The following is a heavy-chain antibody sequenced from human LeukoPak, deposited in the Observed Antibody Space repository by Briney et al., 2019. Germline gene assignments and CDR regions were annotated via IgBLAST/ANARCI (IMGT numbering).Heavy chain of an antibody. V-gene: IGHV4-34*01. CDR2: INHSGST. D-gene: IGHD6-6*01. CDR3: ARIGAARPFVYYFDY. J-gene: IGHJ4*02. Sequence: SETLSLTCAVYGGSFSGYYWSGIRQPPGKGLEWIGEINHSGSTNYNPSLKSRVTISVDTSKNQFSLKLSSVTAADTAVYYCARIGAARPFVYYFDYWGQGTLVTVSS. CDR1: GGSFSGYY.